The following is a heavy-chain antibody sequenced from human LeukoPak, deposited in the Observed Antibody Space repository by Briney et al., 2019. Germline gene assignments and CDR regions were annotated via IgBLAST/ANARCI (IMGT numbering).Heavy chain of an antibody. CDR2: IYYSGST. CDR3: ARGLDYFDY. V-gene: IGHV4-59*01. Sequence: PSETLSLTCTVSGGSISSYYWSWIRQPPGKGLEWIGYIYYSGSTNYNPSLKSRVTISVDTSKNQFSLKLSSVTAADTAVYYRARGLDYFDYWGQGTLVTVSS. J-gene: IGHJ4*02. CDR1: GGSISSYY.